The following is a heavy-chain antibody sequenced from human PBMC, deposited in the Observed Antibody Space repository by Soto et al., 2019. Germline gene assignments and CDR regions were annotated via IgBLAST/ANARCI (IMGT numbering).Heavy chain of an antibody. CDR3: AREDSIIIPAVSDFDI. D-gene: IGHD2-2*01. J-gene: IGHJ3*02. CDR1: GFAFNNYG. CDR2: ISKSDYT. Sequence: PGGSLRLSCTVSGFAFNNYGINWVRQAPGKGLEWVSSISKSDYTYYSDSVKGRFTISRDNAKNSVSLQMNTLRVEDTAVYYCAREDSIIIPAVSDFDIWGQGTMVT. V-gene: IGHV3-21*01.